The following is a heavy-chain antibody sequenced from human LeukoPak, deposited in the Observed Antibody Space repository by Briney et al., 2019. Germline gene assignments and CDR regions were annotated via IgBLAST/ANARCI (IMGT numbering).Heavy chain of an antibody. CDR3: ARLRLFDNSGYCDS. CDR2: IYYGGST. D-gene: IGHD3-22*01. CDR1: GGSISSSDYY. Sequence: SETLSLTCTVSGGSISSSDYYWGWIRQPPGKGLEWIGSIYYGGSTYYNPSLESRVTISVDTSKNQFSLKLSSVTAADTAVYYCARLRLFDNSGYCDSWGQGTLVTVSS. V-gene: IGHV4-39*01. J-gene: IGHJ4*02.